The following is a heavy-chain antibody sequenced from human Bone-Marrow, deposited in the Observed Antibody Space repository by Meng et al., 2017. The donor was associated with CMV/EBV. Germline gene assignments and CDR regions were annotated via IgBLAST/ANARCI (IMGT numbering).Heavy chain of an antibody. CDR1: GGTFSSYA. D-gene: IGHD6-6*01. J-gene: IGHJ6*02. CDR2: LIPMLGIA. CDR3: ATDQSRVRYSSSTYYYYGMDV. Sequence: SVKVSCKASGGTFSSYAINWVRQAPGQGLEWMGGLIPMLGIANYAQKFQVRVTITADESTATAYMDLSSLRSEDTAVYYCATDQSRVRYSSSTYYYYGMDVWGQGTTVTVSS. V-gene: IGHV1-69*10.